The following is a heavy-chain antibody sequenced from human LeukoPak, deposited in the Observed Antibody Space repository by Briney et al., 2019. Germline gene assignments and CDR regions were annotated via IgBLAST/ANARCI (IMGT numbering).Heavy chain of an antibody. CDR2: INQYGSEK. CDR3: ARASSSAFDI. J-gene: IGHJ3*02. Sequence: PGGSLRLSCAASGFTFSNYWMSWVRQAPGKGLEWVANINQYGSEKYYVDSVKGRFSISRDNAKNSLYLQMNSLRAEDTAVYYCARASSSAFDIWGQGTMVTVSS. CDR1: GFTFSNYW. D-gene: IGHD2-2*01. V-gene: IGHV3-7*04.